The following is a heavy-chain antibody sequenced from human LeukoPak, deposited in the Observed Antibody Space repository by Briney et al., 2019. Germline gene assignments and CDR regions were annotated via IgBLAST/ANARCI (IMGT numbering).Heavy chain of an antibody. CDR1: GGSLSTYC. CDR3: ARGREDNWNLFDC. J-gene: IGHJ4*02. Sequence: PSETLSLTCTVSGGSLSTYCWTWIRQPAGKGLEWIGRISTSGSTSYNPSLTSRVTMSVATSKKQFSLKLSSVTAADTAVYYCARGREDNWNLFDCWGQGTLVTVSS. D-gene: IGHD1-20*01. V-gene: IGHV4-4*07. CDR2: ISTSGST.